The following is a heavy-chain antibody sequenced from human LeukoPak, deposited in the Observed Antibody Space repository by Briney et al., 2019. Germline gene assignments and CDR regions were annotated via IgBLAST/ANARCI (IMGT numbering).Heavy chain of an antibody. D-gene: IGHD6-13*01. Sequence: PSETLSLTCTVSGVPISSYYWSWIRQPPGKGLEWIGYIYYSGRTNYNPSLKSRVTISVDTAKNQFSLKLSSVTAADTAVYYCARGYSSSWRPSTNFDYWGQGTLVTVSS. V-gene: IGHV4-59*01. CDR2: IYYSGRT. CDR1: GVPISSYY. CDR3: ARGYSSSWRPSTNFDY. J-gene: IGHJ4*02.